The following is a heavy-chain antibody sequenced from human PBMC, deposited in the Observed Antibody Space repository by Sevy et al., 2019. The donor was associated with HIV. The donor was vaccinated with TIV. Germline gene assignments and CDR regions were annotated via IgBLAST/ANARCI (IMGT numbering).Heavy chain of an antibody. CDR1: GGSFSGYY. CDR3: AREGEEYGDYGDYWYFHL. V-gene: IGHV4-34*01. CDR2: INHSGST. Sequence: SETLSLTCAVYGGSFSGYYWSWIRQPPGKGLEWIGEINHSGSTNYNPSLKSRVTISVDTSKNQFSLKLSSVTAADTAVYYCAREGEEYGDYGDYWYFHLWGRGTLVTVSS. J-gene: IGHJ2*01. D-gene: IGHD4-17*01.